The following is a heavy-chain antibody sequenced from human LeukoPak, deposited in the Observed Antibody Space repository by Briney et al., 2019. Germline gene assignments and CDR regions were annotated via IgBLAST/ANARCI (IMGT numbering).Heavy chain of an antibody. CDR2: ISSGTSTI. D-gene: IGHD4-23*01. V-gene: IGHV3-48*04. J-gene: IGHJ5*02. Sequence: GASMRLSWGATGFTLSSSAISWVRNAQKKRLEWVSYISSGTSTIYYADSVKVRFTISRDNAKNSLYLQMNSLRAEDTAVYYCARDVTYYGGDWFDPWGQGTLVTVSS. CDR3: ARDVTYYGGDWFDP. CDR1: GFTLSSSA.